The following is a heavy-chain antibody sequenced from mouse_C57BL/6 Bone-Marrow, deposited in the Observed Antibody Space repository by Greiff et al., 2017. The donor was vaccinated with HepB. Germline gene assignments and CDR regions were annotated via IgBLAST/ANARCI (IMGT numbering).Heavy chain of an antibody. CDR3: ARYPPYYSNPFDY. D-gene: IGHD2-5*01. Sequence: QVQLQQPGAELVKPGASVKLSCKASGYTFTSYWMHWVKQRPGQGLEWIGMIHPNSGSTNYNEKFKSKATLTVDKSSSTAYMQLSSLTSEDSAVYYCARYPPYYSNPFDYWGQGTTLTVSS. V-gene: IGHV1-64*01. CDR1: GYTFTSYW. J-gene: IGHJ2*01. CDR2: IHPNSGST.